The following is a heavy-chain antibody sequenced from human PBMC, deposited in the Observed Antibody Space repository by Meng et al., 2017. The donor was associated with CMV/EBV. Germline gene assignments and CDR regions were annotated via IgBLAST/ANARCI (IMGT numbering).Heavy chain of an antibody. CDR2: IYYSGST. CDR1: GGSISSYY. J-gene: IGHJ6*02. CDR3: ARDRRVRGVIGYYYYGMDV. Sequence: SETLSLTCTVSGGSISSYYWSWIRRPPGKGLEWIGYIYYSGSTNYNPSLKSRVTISVDTSKNQFSLKLSSVTAADTAVYYCARDRRVRGVIGYYYYGMDVWGQGTTVTVSS. D-gene: IGHD3-10*01. V-gene: IGHV4-59*01.